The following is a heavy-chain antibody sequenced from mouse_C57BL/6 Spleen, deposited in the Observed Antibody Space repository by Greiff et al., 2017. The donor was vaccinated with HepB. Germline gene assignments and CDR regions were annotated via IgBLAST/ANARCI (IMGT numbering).Heavy chain of an antibody. CDR1: GFTFSSYA. J-gene: IGHJ4*01. CDR3: TRDSPHYYGSSYGYAMDY. D-gene: IGHD1-1*01. Sequence: DVQLVESGEGLVKPGGSLKLSCAASGFTFSSYAMSWVRQTPEKRLEWVAYISSGGDYIYYADTVKGRFTISRDNARNTLYLQMSSLKSEDTAMYYCTRDSPHYYGSSYGYAMDYWGQGTSVTVSS. CDR2: ISSGGDYI. V-gene: IGHV5-9-1*02.